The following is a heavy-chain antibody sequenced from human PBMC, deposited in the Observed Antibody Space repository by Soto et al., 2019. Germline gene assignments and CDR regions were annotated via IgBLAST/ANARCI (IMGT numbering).Heavy chain of an antibody. CDR3: ARGPVVVVAVYYYYGMDV. D-gene: IGHD2-15*01. J-gene: IGHJ6*02. V-gene: IGHV3-21*01. CDR1: GFTFSSYS. Sequence: GGSLRPSCAASGFTFSSYSTNWVRKAPVKGLEWVSSISSSSSYIYYADSVKGRFTISGDNAKNSLYLQMNSLRAEDTAVYYCARGPVVVVAVYYYYGMDVWGQGTTVTVSS. CDR2: ISSSSSYI.